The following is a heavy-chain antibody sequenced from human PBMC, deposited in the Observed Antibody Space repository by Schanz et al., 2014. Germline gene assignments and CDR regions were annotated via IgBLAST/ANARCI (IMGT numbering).Heavy chain of an antibody. D-gene: IGHD3-10*01. Sequence: DVHLLESGGGLVQPGGSLRLSCAASTFTFSSDWMSWVRQAPGKGLEWVANIKEDGSVKDYVDSVKGRFTISRDNAKNSLFLQMNSLRAEDTAVYYCAKQHIVRGVIYLNWFDSWGQGTLVTVSS. CDR2: IKEDGSVK. CDR1: TFTFSSDW. CDR3: AKQHIVRGVIYLNWFDS. V-gene: IGHV3-7*02. J-gene: IGHJ5*01.